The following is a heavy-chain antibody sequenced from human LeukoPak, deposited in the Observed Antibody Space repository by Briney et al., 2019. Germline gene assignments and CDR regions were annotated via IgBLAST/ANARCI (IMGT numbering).Heavy chain of an antibody. J-gene: IGHJ3*02. CDR3: ARDRVVAGGECDAFDI. D-gene: IGHD3-16*01. CDR1: GYTFTSYG. Sequence: ASVKVSCKASGYTFTSYGISWVRQAPGQGLEWMGWINPNSGGTNYAQKFQGRVTMTRDTSISTAYMELSRLRSDDTAVYYCARDRVVAGGECDAFDIWGQGTMVTVSS. V-gene: IGHV1-2*02. CDR2: INPNSGGT.